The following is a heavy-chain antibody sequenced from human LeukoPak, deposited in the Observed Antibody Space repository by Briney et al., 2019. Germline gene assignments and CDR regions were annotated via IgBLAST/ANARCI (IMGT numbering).Heavy chain of an antibody. CDR1: GGTFSSYA. Sequence: GASVTVSCKASGGTFSSYAISWVRQAPGQGLEWMGWMNPNSGNTGYAQKFQGRVTMTRNTSISTAYMELSSLRSEDTAVYYCARARSGCSGYFCLPKNWFDPWGQGTLVTVSS. CDR3: ARARSGCSGYFCLPKNWFDP. CDR2: MNPNSGNT. D-gene: IGHD3-22*01. V-gene: IGHV1-8*02. J-gene: IGHJ5*02.